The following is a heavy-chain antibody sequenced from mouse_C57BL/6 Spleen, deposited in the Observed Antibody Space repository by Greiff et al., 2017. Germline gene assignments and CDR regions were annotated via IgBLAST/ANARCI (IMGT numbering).Heavy chain of an antibody. J-gene: IGHJ4*01. CDR1: GYTFTSYD. D-gene: IGHD1-1*01. CDR3: ARLGNYVLYAMDY. Sequence: VQLQQSGPELVKPGASVKLSCKASGYTFTSYDINWVKQRPGQGLEWIGWIYPRDGSTKYNEKFKGKATMTVDTSSSTAYMELHSQTSEDSAVYFCARLGNYVLYAMDYWGQGTSVTVSS. CDR2: IYPRDGST. V-gene: IGHV1-85*01.